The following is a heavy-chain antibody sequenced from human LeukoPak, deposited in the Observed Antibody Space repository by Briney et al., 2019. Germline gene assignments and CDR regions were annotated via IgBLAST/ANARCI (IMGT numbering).Heavy chain of an antibody. V-gene: IGHV1-3*01. CDR3: ARDRAARPGTYYYYYGMDV. Sequence: ASVEVSCKASGYTFTSYAMHWVRQAPGQRLEWMGWINAGNGNTKYSQKFQGRVTITRDTSASTAYMELSSLRSEDTAVYYCARDRAARPGTYYYYYGMDVWGQGTTVTVSS. CDR1: GYTFTSYA. J-gene: IGHJ6*02. D-gene: IGHD6-6*01. CDR2: INAGNGNT.